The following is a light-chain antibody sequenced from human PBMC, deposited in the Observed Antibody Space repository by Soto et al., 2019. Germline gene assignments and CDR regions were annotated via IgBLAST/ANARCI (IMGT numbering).Light chain of an antibody. J-gene: IGLJ2*01. CDR2: RNH. CDR3: AAWDDSLRAVV. V-gene: IGLV1-44*01. Sequence: QSVLTQSPSASGTPGQRVTISCSGSRSNIGTYTVNWYQQLPGTAPTLLIFRNHQRPSGVPDRFSGSKSGTSASLAISGPQSEDEADYYCAAWDDSLRAVVFGGGTKLTGL. CDR1: RSNIGTYT.